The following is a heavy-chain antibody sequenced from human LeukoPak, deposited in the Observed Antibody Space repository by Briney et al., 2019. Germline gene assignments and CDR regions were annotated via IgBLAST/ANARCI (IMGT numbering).Heavy chain of an antibody. CDR3: ARDPGSFLSGSGWLNWFEP. CDR2: ISGYNEKT. V-gene: IGHV1-18*01. CDR1: GYTFSRYG. Sequence: ASVKASCKASGYTFSRYGINWVRQAPGQGLEWMGWISGYNEKTNYAQKFQGRVTMTTDTSTSTAYMELRRLRSDDTAVYYCARDPGSFLSGSGWLNWFEPWGQGTLLTVSS. D-gene: IGHD6-19*01. J-gene: IGHJ5*02.